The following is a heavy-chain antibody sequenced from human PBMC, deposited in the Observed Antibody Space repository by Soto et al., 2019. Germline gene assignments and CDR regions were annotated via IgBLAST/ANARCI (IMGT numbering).Heavy chain of an antibody. CDR3: ARARADGVDV. J-gene: IGHJ6*02. CDR1: GFTVSYTY. CDR2: FYDGDAE. V-gene: IGHV3-66*01. Sequence: DVQLVESGGGLVQPGGSLRLSCVVSGFTVSYTYMSWARQAPGKGLEWVSVFYDGDAEYYADAVKGRFTISRDKSKNTLYGPMNSLRAGDTAVYYCARARADGVDVWGQGTTVTVSS.